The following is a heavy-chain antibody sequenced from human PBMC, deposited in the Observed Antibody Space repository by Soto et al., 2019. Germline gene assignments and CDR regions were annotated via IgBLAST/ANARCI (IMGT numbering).Heavy chain of an antibody. V-gene: IGHV3-49*03. CDR3: ARVGSASLMVVVIADH. D-gene: IGHD3-22*01. CDR1: GFTCGDYA. CDR2: IRSKGYGGTT. Sequence: GGAVRVSCTASGFTCGDYAMSWFRQAPGKGLEWVGFIRSKGYGGTTQYAASVKGRFTISRDDSESIAYLQMDSLKTEDTALYYCARVGSASLMVVVIADHWGQGTQVTVSS. J-gene: IGHJ4*02.